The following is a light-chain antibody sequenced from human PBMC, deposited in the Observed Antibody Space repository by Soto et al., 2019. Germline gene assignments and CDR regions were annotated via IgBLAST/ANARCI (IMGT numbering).Light chain of an antibody. J-gene: IGKJ1*01. CDR1: QSISTW. CDR3: QQYDIYWT. V-gene: IGKV1-5*03. CDR2: RAS. Sequence: DIQMTQSPSTLSASVGDRVTITCRASQSISTWLAWYQQKPGKAPKLLIYRASSLESGVPSRFSGSGSGTEFTLTSSSLQPDDLATYYCQQYDIYWTFGQGTKVEIK.